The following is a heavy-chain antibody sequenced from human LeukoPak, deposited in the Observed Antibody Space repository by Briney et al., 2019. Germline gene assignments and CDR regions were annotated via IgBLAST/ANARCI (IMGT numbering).Heavy chain of an antibody. D-gene: IGHD2-2*01. CDR2: INPNSGGT. Sequence: ASVKGSCKASGYTFTGYYMHWVRQAPGQGLEWMGWINPNSGGTNYAQKFQGRVTMTRDTSISTAYMELSRLRSDDTAVYYCARDTGIVVVPAASEYWGQGTLVTVSS. CDR1: GYTFTGYY. CDR3: ARDTGIVVVPAASEY. J-gene: IGHJ4*02. V-gene: IGHV1-2*02.